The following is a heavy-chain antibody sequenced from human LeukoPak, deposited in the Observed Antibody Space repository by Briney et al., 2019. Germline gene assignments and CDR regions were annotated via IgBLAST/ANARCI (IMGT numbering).Heavy chain of an antibody. V-gene: IGHV3-21*01. J-gene: IGHJ6*04. CDR2: ISSSSSYI. Sequence: GGSLRLSCAASGFTFSSYSMNWVRQAPGKGLEWVSSISSSSSYIYYADSVKGRFTISRDNAKNSLYLQMNSLRAEDTAVYYCAMGYRSSWYGFDYYYYGMDVWGKGTTVTVSS. CDR3: AMGYRSSWYGFDYYYYGMDV. D-gene: IGHD6-13*01. CDR1: GFTFSSYS.